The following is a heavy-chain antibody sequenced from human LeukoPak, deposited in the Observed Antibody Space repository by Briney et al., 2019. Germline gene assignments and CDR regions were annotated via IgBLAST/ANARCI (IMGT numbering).Heavy chain of an antibody. Sequence: GRSLRLSCAASGFTFSSYAMHGVRQAPGKGLEWVAVISYDGSNKYYADSVKGRFTISRDNSKNTLYLQMNSLRAEDTAVYYCARPYYYDSSGYSFDYWGQGTLVTVSS. CDR2: ISYDGSNK. D-gene: IGHD3-22*01. CDR3: ARPYYYDSSGYSFDY. V-gene: IGHV3-30-3*01. J-gene: IGHJ4*02. CDR1: GFTFSSYA.